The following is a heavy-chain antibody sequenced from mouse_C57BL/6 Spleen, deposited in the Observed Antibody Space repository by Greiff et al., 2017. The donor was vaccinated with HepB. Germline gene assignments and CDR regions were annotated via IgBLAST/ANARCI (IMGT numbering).Heavy chain of an antibody. D-gene: IGHD2-4*01. Sequence: VQLKQSGAELVKPGASVKLSCTASGFNIKDYYMHWVKQRTEQGLEWIGRIDPEDGENKYAPKFQGKATITADTSSNTAYLQLSSLTSEDTAVYYCARGLRRESAMDYWGQGTSVTVSS. J-gene: IGHJ4*01. CDR1: GFNIKDYY. CDR2: IDPEDGEN. V-gene: IGHV14-2*01. CDR3: ARGLRRESAMDY.